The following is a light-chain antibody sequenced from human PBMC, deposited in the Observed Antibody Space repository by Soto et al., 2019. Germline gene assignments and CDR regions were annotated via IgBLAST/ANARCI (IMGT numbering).Light chain of an antibody. V-gene: IGKV3-15*01. J-gene: IGKJ4*01. CDR2: GAS. Sequence: EIVMTQSPATLSVSPGERATLSCRASQSVSSNLAWYQQKPGQAPRLLIYGASTRATGIPARFSGSGSGTKFTPTIISLQSEDFAVYYWQQYNNWPPLTFGGGTKVEIK. CDR1: QSVSSN. CDR3: QQYNNWPPLT.